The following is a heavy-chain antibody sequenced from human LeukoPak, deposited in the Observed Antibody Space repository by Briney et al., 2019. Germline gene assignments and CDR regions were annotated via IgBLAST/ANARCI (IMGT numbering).Heavy chain of an antibody. CDR3: ARGGSADGYNRPLDF. CDR1: GGSIRSYY. D-gene: IGHD5-24*01. J-gene: IGHJ4*02. V-gene: IGHV4-59*01. Sequence: KLSETLSLTCTVSGGSIRSYYWSWIRQPPGKGLEWIGYIYYTGNTNYNPSLKSRVTMSTDTSENHVSLKLSSVTAADTAVYYCARGGSADGYNRPLDFWGQGTLVTVSS. CDR2: IYYTGNT.